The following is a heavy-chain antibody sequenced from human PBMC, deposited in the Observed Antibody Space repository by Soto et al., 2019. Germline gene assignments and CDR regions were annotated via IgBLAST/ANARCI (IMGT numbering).Heavy chain of an antibody. CDR2: ISAYNGNT. CDR3: ARALELSLLFHYYGMDV. D-gene: IGHD3-16*02. CDR1: GGTFSSYA. V-gene: IGHV1-18*01. Sequence: ASVKVSCKASGGTFSSYAISWVRQAPGQGLEWMGWISAYNGNTNYAQKLQGRVTMTTDTSTSTAYMELRSLRSDDTAVYYCARALELSLLFHYYGMDVWGQGTTVTVSS. J-gene: IGHJ6*02.